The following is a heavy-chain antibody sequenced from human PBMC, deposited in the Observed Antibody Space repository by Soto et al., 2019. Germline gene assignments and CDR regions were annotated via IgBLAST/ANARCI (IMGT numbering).Heavy chain of an antibody. Sequence: QVQLVQSGAEVKKPGASVKVSCKASGYTFTGYYMHWVRQAPGQGLEWMGWINPNSGGTNYAQKFQGWVTMTRDTSISTDYMELSRLRSDDTAVYYCAREFRVGYCSGGSCPDYFDYWGQGTLVTVSS. J-gene: IGHJ4*02. CDR3: AREFRVGYCSGGSCPDYFDY. V-gene: IGHV1-2*04. CDR1: GYTFTGYY. D-gene: IGHD2-15*01. CDR2: INPNSGGT.